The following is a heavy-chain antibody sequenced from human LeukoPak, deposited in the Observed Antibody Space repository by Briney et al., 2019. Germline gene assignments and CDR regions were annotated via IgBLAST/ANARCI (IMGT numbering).Heavy chain of an antibody. D-gene: IGHD6-13*01. V-gene: IGHV4-34*01. CDR3: AREDPAVSRGYYFDY. J-gene: IGHJ4*02. CDR2: INHSGST. Sequence: SETLSLTCTVSGGSISSYYWSWIRQPPGKGLEWIGEINHSGSTNYNPSLKSRVTISVDTSKNQFSLKLSSVTAADTAVYYCAREDPAVSRGYYFDYWGQGTLVTVSS. CDR1: GGSISSYY.